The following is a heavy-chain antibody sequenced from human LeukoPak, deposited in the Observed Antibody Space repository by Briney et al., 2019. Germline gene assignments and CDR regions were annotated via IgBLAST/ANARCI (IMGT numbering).Heavy chain of an antibody. CDR1: GYTFTDHY. D-gene: IGHD2-2*01. CDR3: ARANFLYCSSSTCLFDY. Sequence: ASVKVSCKASGYTFTDHYMHWVRQAPGQGFEWMGWINPNDGDTNYAQKFQGRVTMTRDTSISTAHMEVSRLRSDDTAVYYCARANFLYCSSSTCLFDYWGQGTLVTVSS. V-gene: IGHV1-2*02. J-gene: IGHJ4*02. CDR2: INPNDGDT.